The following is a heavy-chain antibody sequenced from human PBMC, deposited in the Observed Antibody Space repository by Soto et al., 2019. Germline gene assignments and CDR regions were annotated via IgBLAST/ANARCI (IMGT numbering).Heavy chain of an antibody. D-gene: IGHD3-22*01. CDR2: ISSSSYI. V-gene: IGHV3-21*01. CDR1: GFTFSSYS. J-gene: IGHJ5*02. CDR3: VRAKYYYDSHTGGWFDP. Sequence: GGSLRLSCAASGFTFSSYSMNLVRQAPGKGLEWVSSISSSSYIYYADSVKGRFTISRDNAKNSLYLQMNRLRAEDTAVYYCVRAKYYYDSHTGGWFDPWGQGTLVTVSS.